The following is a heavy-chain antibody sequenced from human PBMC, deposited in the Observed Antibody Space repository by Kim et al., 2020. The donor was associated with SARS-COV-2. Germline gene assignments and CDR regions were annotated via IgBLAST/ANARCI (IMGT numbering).Heavy chain of an antibody. Sequence: LKSRVPISVDTAKNQFSLKLSSVTAADTAVYYCARFDVDTHYYYYYGMDVWGQGTTVTVSS. V-gene: IGHV4-59*01. D-gene: IGHD5-18*01. J-gene: IGHJ6*02. CDR3: ARFDVDTHYYYYYGMDV.